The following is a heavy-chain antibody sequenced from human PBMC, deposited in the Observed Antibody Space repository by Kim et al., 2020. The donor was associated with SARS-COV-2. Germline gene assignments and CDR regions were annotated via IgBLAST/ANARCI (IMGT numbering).Heavy chain of an antibody. J-gene: IGHJ4*02. D-gene: IGHD3-10*01. CDR3: TTPNMVRGGYFDY. CDR2: IKSKTDGGTT. V-gene: IGHV3-15*01. Sequence: GGSLRLSCAASGFTFSNAWMSWVRQAPGKGLEWVGRIKSKTDGGTTDYAAPVKGRFTISRDDSKNTLYLQMNSLKTEDTAVYYCTTPNMVRGGYFDYWGQGTLVTVSS. CDR1: GFTFSNAW.